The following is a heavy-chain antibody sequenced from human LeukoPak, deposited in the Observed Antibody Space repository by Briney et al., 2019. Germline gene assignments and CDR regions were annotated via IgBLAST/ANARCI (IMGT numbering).Heavy chain of an antibody. V-gene: IGHV4-38-2*02. CDR3: ARDRGELWFGELPTGWFDP. CDR1: GYSISSGYY. D-gene: IGHD3-10*01. Sequence: SETLSLTCAVSGYSISSGYYWGWIRQPPGKGLEWIGSIYHSGSTYYNPSLKSRVTISVDRSKNQFSLKLSSVTAADTAVYYCARDRGELWFGELPTGWFDPWGQGTLVTVSS. CDR2: IYHSGST. J-gene: IGHJ5*02.